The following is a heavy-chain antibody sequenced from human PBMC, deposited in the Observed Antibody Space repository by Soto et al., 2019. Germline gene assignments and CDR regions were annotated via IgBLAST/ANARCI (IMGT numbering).Heavy chain of an antibody. CDR2: TYYRSKWYN. D-gene: IGHD6-13*01. CDR3: ARDFESAAGDYFDY. CDR1: GNSVSSNSAA. J-gene: IGHJ4*02. Sequence: PSQTLALTCAIPGNSVSSNSAAWNWIRQSPSRGLEWLGRTYYRSKWYNDYAVSVKSRITINPDTSKNQFSLQLNSVTPEDTAVYYCARDFESAAGDYFDYWGQGTLVTVSS. V-gene: IGHV6-1*01.